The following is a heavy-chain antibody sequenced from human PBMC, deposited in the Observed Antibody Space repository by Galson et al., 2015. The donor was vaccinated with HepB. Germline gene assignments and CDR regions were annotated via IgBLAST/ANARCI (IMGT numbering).Heavy chain of an antibody. Sequence: SLRLSCAASGFTFSGYYMEWVRQAPGKGLEWVCRVSHNARRNTTDYVASVEGRITISRADSKNSLYLQMDSLKTEDTAVYYCSRTPPGFDLDYWGQGTLVTVSS. J-gene: IGHJ4*02. V-gene: IGHV3-72*01. CDR2: VSHNARRNTT. CDR1: GFTFSGYY. D-gene: IGHD6-25*01. CDR3: SRTPPGFDLDY.